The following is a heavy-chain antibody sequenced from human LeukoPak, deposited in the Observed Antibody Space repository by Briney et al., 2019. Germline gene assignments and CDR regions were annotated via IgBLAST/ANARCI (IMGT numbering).Heavy chain of an antibody. V-gene: IGHV3-23*01. CDR2: ISGSGGST. D-gene: IGHD6-13*01. CDR3: AILPGYSSGWYEVNY. J-gene: IGHJ4*02. CDR1: GFTFSSYA. Sequence: GGSLRLSCAASGFTFSSYAMSWVRQAPGKGLEWVSGISGSGGSTYYADSVKGRFTISGDNSRNTLYLQMYSPRAEDTAVYYCAILPGYSSGWYEVNYWGQGTLVTVSS.